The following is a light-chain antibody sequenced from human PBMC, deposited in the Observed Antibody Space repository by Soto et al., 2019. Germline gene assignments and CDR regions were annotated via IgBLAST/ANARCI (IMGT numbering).Light chain of an antibody. CDR3: GSYTSGSTVV. J-gene: IGLJ2*01. Sequence: QSVLTQPASVSGSPGQSITISCTGTSSDVGNYNYVSWYQQYPGKAPKLMIYEVSNRPSGVSNRFSGSKSGNTASLTISGLQAEDEADYYCGSYTSGSTVVFGGGTKLTVL. CDR1: SSDVGNYNY. V-gene: IGLV2-14*01. CDR2: EVS.